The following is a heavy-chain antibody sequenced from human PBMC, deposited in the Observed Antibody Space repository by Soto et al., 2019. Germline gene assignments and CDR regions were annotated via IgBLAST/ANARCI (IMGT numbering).Heavy chain of an antibody. V-gene: IGHV1-18*01. CDR3: TGEDGIRDTVQGMDV. D-gene: IGHD5-18*01. CDR1: GYSFNTYG. Sequence: GASVKVSCKTSGYSFNTYGISWVRQAPGQGLEWMGWISGYNGNTNYAQNLQGRVTMTTDTSTSTAYMELRSLRSDDTAVYYCTGEDGIRDTVQGMDVWGQGATVTVSS. CDR2: ISGYNGNT. J-gene: IGHJ6*02.